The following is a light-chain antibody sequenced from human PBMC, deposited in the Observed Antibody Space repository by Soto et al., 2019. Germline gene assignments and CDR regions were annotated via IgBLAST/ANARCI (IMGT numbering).Light chain of an antibody. V-gene: IGKV2-30*01. Sequence: DVVMTQSPLSLPVTLGQPASISCRSSQSLVYWDGNTYLNWFQQRPGQSPRRLIYKVSNRDSGVPDRFSGSGSATDFTLKISRVEAEDVGVYYCMQGTHLYTFGQGTKLEIK. CDR3: MQGTHLYT. CDR2: KVS. CDR1: QSLVYWDGNTY. J-gene: IGKJ2*01.